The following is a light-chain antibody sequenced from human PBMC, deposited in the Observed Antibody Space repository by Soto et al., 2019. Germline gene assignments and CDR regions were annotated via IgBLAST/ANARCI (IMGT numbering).Light chain of an antibody. CDR3: TSYTSSSIVV. Sequence: QSALTQPASVSGSPGQSITISCTGSSSDVGGYNYVSWYQHHPGKAPKLMIYDVSNRPSGVSNRFSGSKSGNTASLTISGLQAEDEADYYCTSYTSSSIVVFGGGTQLTVL. V-gene: IGLV2-14*03. J-gene: IGLJ2*01. CDR1: SSDVGGYNY. CDR2: DVS.